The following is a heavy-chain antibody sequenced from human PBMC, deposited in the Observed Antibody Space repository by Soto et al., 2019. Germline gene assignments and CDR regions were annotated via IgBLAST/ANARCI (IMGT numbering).Heavy chain of an antibody. CDR3: AKAVGYCSSTSCYFRYYYMDV. CDR2: ISGSGGST. V-gene: IGHV3-23*01. D-gene: IGHD2-2*01. CDR1: GFTFSSYA. J-gene: IGHJ6*03. Sequence: EVQLLESGGGLVQPGGSLRLSCAASGFTFSSYAMSWVRQAPGKGLEWVSAISGSGGSTYYADSVKGRFTISRDNSKNTLYLQMNSLRAADTAVYYCAKAVGYCSSTSCYFRYYYMDVWGKGTTVTVSS.